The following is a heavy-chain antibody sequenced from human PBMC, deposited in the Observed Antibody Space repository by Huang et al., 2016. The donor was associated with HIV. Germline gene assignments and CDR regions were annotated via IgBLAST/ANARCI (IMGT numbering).Heavy chain of an antibody. CDR3: VSGVNYKFDY. V-gene: IGHV3-74*03. D-gene: IGHD3-10*01. CDR1: GLTFSNFW. CDR2: VNSDGRST. Sequence: EVQLAESGGGLVQPGGSLRLSCAASGLTFSNFWMHWVRQAPGKGLVWVSRVNSDGRSTTDADSLEGRFTISRDNAKNTLHLQMNSLRVEDTAIYYCVSGVNYKFDYWGQGIPVTVSS. J-gene: IGHJ4*02.